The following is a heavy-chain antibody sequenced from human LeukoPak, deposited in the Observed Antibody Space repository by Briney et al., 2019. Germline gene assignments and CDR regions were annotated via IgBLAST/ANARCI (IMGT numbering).Heavy chain of an antibody. CDR1: GGSISSSSYY. J-gene: IGHJ4*02. CDR2: IYYSGST. Sequence: PSETLSLTCTVSGGSISSSSYYWGWIRQPPGKGLEWIGSIYYSGSTNYNPSLKSRVTISVDTSKNQFSLKLSSVTAADTAVYYCARGSRENYDYVWGSYRPLCFDYWGQGTLVTVSS. D-gene: IGHD3-16*02. V-gene: IGHV4-39*07. CDR3: ARGSRENYDYVWGSYRPLCFDY.